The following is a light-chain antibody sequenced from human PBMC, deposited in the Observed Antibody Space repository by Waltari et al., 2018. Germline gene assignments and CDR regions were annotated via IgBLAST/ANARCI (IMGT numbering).Light chain of an antibody. CDR2: GVK. CDR1: TSDIGAYAL. V-gene: IGLV2-14*01. CDR3: ASYVNSFALV. J-gene: IGLJ2*01. Sequence: HSALTQPASVSGSPGQSISLPCAGTTSDIGAYALLSWYQKYPGKAPKLIIYGVKNRPSDISPRFSASKSGDTASLTISGLQAEDEAEYYCASYVNSFALVFGGGTKVSVL.